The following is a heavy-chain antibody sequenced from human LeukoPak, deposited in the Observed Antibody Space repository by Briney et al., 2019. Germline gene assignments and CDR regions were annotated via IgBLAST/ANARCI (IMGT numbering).Heavy chain of an antibody. J-gene: IGHJ4*02. Sequence: PGGSLTLSCTASGFTLSDYYINWVRQAPGKGLEWVSSISSSSSYIYYADSVKGRFTISRDNAKNSLYLQMNSLRAEDTAVYYCARAYSSGHFDYWGQGTLVTVSS. CDR3: ARAYSSGHFDY. CDR1: GFTLSDYY. CDR2: ISSSSSYI. D-gene: IGHD6-19*01. V-gene: IGHV3-21*01.